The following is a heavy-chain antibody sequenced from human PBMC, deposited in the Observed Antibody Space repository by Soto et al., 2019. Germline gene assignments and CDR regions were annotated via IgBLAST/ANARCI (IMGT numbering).Heavy chain of an antibody. Sequence: PXGTLSLTCAVYGGSFSGYYWSWIRQPPGKGLEWIGEINHSGSTNYNPSLKSRVTISVDTSKNQFSLKLSSVTAADTAVYYCARGSTGIAYYYYYYGMDVWGQGTTVTVSS. D-gene: IGHD1-1*01. V-gene: IGHV4-34*01. CDR3: ARGSTGIAYYYYYYGMDV. J-gene: IGHJ6*02. CDR1: GGSFSGYY. CDR2: INHSGST.